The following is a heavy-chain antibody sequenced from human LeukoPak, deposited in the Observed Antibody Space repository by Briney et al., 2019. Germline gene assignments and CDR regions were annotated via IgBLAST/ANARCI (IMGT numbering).Heavy chain of an antibody. D-gene: IGHD5-18*01. V-gene: IGHV1-2*02. CDR3: ARGSGGYSYDTYWYFDL. J-gene: IGHJ2*01. CDR2: INPNSGGT. CDR1: GYTFTGYY. Sequence: ASVKVSCKASGYTFTGYYMHWVRQAPGQGLEWMGWINPNSGGTNYAQEFQGRVTMTRDTSISTAYMELSRLRSDDTAVYYCARGSGGYSYDTYWYFDLWGRGTLVTVSS.